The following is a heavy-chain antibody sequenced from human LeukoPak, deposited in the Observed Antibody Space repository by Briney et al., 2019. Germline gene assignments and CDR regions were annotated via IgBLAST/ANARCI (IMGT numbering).Heavy chain of an antibody. V-gene: IGHV1-2*02. J-gene: IGHJ6*02. CDR1: GYTFTSYD. D-gene: IGHD1-1*01. CDR3: ARDHNELFLVPPGGIYYYYGMDV. CDR2: MNPNSGGT. Sequence: GASVKVSCKASGYTFTSYDINWVRQATGQGLEWMGWMNPNSGGTKYAQKFQGRVTMTRDTSISTAYMELSRLRSDDTAVYYCARDHNELFLVPPGGIYYYYGMDVWGQGTTVTVSS.